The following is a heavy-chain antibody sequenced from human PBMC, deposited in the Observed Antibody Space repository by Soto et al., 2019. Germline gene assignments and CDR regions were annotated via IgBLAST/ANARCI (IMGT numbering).Heavy chain of an antibody. V-gene: IGHV4-30-4*01. CDR3: ARGQAAAPAMDV. CDR2: ISYSGST. D-gene: IGHD6-13*01. CDR1: GGSISSGDYY. Sequence: QVQLQESGPGLVKPSQTLSLTCSVSGGSISSGDYYWTWIRQPPGKGLEWIGYISYSGSTFYSPSPQRRGNISVNKSQNPVSLKLSSVTAADTAVYYCARGQAAAPAMDVWGQGTTVTVSS. J-gene: IGHJ6*02.